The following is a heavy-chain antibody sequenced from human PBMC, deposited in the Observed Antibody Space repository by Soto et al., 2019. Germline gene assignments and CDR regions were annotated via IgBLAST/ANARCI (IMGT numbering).Heavy chain of an antibody. CDR1: GDSVSSNSAA. V-gene: IGHV6-1*01. Sequence: PSQTLSLTCAISGDSVSSNSAAWNWIRQSPSRGLEWLGRTYYRSKWYNDYAVSVKSRITINPDTSKNQFSLQLNSVTPEDTAVYYCAGVWGYGGNTGSWFDPWGQGTLVTVSS. CDR2: TYYRSKWYN. CDR3: AGVWGYGGNTGSWFDP. D-gene: IGHD4-17*01. J-gene: IGHJ5*02.